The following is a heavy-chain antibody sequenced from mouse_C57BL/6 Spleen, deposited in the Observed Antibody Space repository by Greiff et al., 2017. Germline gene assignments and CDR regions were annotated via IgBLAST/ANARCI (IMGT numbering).Heavy chain of an antibody. J-gene: IGHJ4*01. CDR3: ATGYDAGYYAMDY. CDR1: GYAFSSSW. CDR2: IYPGDGDT. V-gene: IGHV1-82*01. Sequence: VQLQQSGPELVKPGASVKISCKASGYAFSSSWMNWVKQRPGKGLEWIGRIYPGDGDTNYNGKFKGKATLTADKSSSTAYMQLSSLTSEDSAVYFCATGYDAGYYAMDYWGQGTSVTVSS. D-gene: IGHD2-2*01.